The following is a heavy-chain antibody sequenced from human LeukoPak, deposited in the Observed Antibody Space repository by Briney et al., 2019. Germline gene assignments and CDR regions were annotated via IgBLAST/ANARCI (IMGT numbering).Heavy chain of an antibody. CDR3: ARDSRYCSGGSCYRAGRHYYMDV. V-gene: IGHV3-7*01. CDR2: IKQDGSEK. J-gene: IGHJ6*03. Sequence: GGSLRLSCAASGFTFSSYWMSWVRQAPGKGLEWVANIKQDGSEKYYVDSVKGRFTISRDNAKNSLYLQMNSLRAEDTAVYYCARDSRYCSGGSCYRAGRHYYMDVWGKGTTVTVSS. CDR1: GFTFSSYW. D-gene: IGHD2-15*01.